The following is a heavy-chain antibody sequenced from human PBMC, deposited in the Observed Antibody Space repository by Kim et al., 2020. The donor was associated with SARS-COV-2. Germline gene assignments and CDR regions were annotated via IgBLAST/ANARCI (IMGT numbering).Heavy chain of an antibody. D-gene: IGHD6-19*01. V-gene: IGHV4-39*07. J-gene: IGHJ4*02. CDR3: ASTKRWLHKPTYFDY. CDR2: IYYSGST. Sequence: SETLSLTCTVSRSSISSSSNYWGWIRHPPGKGLQWIGSIYYSGSTYYNPSLKSRVTISVDTSKNQFSLKLSSVTAADTAVYYCASTKRWLHKPTYFDYWGQRTLLPVSS. CDR1: RSSISSSSNY.